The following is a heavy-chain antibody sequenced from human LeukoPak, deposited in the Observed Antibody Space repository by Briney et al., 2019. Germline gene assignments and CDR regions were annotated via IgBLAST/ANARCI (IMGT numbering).Heavy chain of an antibody. CDR3: ARDDYGATDY. CDR2: IWYDGSSK. Sequence: GRSLRLSCAASGFTFSSYGMHWVRQAPGKGLEWVAVIWYDGSSKYYADSVKGRFTISRDNSKNTLYLQMNSLRAEDTAVYYCARDDYGATDYWGQGTLVTVSS. D-gene: IGHD4/OR15-4a*01. J-gene: IGHJ4*02. V-gene: IGHV3-33*01. CDR1: GFTFSSYG.